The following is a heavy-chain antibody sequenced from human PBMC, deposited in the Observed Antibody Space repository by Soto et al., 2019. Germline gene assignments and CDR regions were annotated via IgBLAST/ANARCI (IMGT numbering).Heavy chain of an antibody. D-gene: IGHD3-3*01. CDR1: GGSISSGDYY. V-gene: IGHV4-30-4*01. Sequence: QVQLQESGPGLVKPSQTLSLTCTVSGGSISSGDYYWSWIRQPPGKGLEWIGYIYYSGSTYYNPSLKSRVTIPVDTSKNQFALKLRSVTAADTAVYYCARVTPPTRDYDFWSGYYIHDYWGQGTLVTVSS. J-gene: IGHJ4*02. CDR2: IYYSGST. CDR3: ARVTPPTRDYDFWSGYYIHDY.